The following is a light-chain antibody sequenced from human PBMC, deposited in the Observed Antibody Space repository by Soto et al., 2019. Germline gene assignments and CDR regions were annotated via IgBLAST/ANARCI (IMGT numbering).Light chain of an antibody. V-gene: IGKV1-5*03. CDR1: QSISNW. CDR2: KAS. Sequence: DIQMTQSPSTLSASVGDTVTITCRASQSISNWLAWYQQKPGQAPKLLIHKASTLESGDPSRFSGSGSGTEFILTISSLQPDDFATFYCQQYDRFPYTFGQGTKLEIK. J-gene: IGKJ2*01. CDR3: QQYDRFPYT.